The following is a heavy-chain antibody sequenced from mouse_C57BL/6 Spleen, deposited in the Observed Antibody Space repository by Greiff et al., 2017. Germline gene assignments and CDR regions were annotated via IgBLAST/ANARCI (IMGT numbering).Heavy chain of an antibody. Sequence: QVQLQQPGAELVKPGASVKLSCKASGYTFTSYWMHWVKQRPRQGLEWIGMIHPNSGSTNYNEKFKSKATLTVDKSSSTAYMQLSSLTSEDSAVYYCADGYCGYYAMDYWGQGTSVTVSS. CDR2: IHPNSGST. CDR1: GYTFTSYW. J-gene: IGHJ4*01. V-gene: IGHV1-64*01. CDR3: ADGYCGYYAMDY. D-gene: IGHD2-3*01.